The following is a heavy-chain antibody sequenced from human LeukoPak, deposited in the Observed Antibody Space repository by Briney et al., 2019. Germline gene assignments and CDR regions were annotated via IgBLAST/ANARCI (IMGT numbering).Heavy chain of an antibody. V-gene: IGHV3-7*01. J-gene: IGHJ4*02. D-gene: IGHD3-10*01. CDR1: GFTSSSYW. CDR2: IKQDGSEK. Sequence: GGSLRLSCAASGFTSSSYWMSWVRQAPGKGLEWVANIKQDGSEKYYVDSVKGRFTISRDNAKNSLYLQMNSLRAEDTAVYYCARSHYYGSGSYSPFFDYWGQGTLVTVSS. CDR3: ARSHYYGSGSYSPFFDY.